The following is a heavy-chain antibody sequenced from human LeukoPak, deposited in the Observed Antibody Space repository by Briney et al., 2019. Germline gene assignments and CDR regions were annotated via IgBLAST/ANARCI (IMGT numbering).Heavy chain of an antibody. CDR1: GGSISGYF. D-gene: IGHD3-22*01. CDR3: ARGPYYYDSSGYYYYYYYMDV. Sequence: PSDTLSLTCTVSGGSISGYFWHWIRQPAGKGLEWIGRVHISETTNYNPSLKRRVTISVDTSKNQFSLKLSSVTAADTAVYYCARGPYYYDSSGYYYYYYYMDVWGKGTTVTVSS. V-gene: IGHV4-4*07. CDR2: VHISETT. J-gene: IGHJ6*03.